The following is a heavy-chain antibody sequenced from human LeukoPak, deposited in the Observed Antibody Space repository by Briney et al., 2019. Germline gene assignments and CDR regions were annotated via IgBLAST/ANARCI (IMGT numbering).Heavy chain of an antibody. V-gene: IGHV4-39*07. CDR2: IYYSGST. J-gene: IGHJ4*02. CDR1: GGSISSSSYY. CDR3: ARVIYVPHHPGGDSGYDLTHEDY. Sequence: SETLSLTCTVSGGSISSSSYYWGWIRQPPGKGLEWIGSIYYSGSTYYNPSLKSRVTISVDTSKNQFSLKLSSVTAADTAVYYCARVIYVPHHPGGDSGYDLTHEDYWGQGTLVTVSS. D-gene: IGHD5-12*01.